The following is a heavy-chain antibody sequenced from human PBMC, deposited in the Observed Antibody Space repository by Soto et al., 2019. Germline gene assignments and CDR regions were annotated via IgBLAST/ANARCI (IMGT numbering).Heavy chain of an antibody. Sequence: SEILSLTCWVSGGSVSSGSPYWTRIRQPSGKGLEWIAYIYFSGSANYNPALKSRATMSVDTSKDQFSLKLTSATPADTAVYYSETARLYCSGDSCWPSGIDPWGQGNLVTVS. CDR2: IYFSGSA. D-gene: IGHD2-15*01. CDR1: GGSVSSGSPY. CDR3: ETARLYCSGDSCWPSGIDP. V-gene: IGHV4-61*01. J-gene: IGHJ5*02.